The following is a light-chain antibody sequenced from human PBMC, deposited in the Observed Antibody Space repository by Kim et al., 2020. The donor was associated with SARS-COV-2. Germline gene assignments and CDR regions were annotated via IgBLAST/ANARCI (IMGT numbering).Light chain of an antibody. V-gene: IGKV3-15*01. CDR3: QQCEYWPRT. CDR2: HAS. J-gene: IGKJ4*02. CDR1: QSGGTW. Sequence: EDTATRSWRTRQSGGTWLAWYQQKPGQAPRLLIYHASSGATGFPPRFSGSGSGSEFTLTISSLQSEDFAPYYCQQCEYWPRTFGGGTKVDIK.